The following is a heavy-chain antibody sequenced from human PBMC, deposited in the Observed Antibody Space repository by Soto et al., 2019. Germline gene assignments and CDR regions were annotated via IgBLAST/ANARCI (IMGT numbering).Heavy chain of an antibody. V-gene: IGHV3-30*03. J-gene: IGHJ6*02. CDR1: GFTFSSYG. D-gene: IGHD5-12*01. CDR2: ISYDGSNK. Sequence: GTLRLSCAASGFTFSSYGMHWVRQAPGKGLEWVAVISYDGSNKYYADSVKGRFTISRDNSKNTLYLQMNSLRAEDTAVYYCATGRGYSGYEPYYYYGMDVWGQGSTVTVS. CDR3: ATGRGYSGYEPYYYYGMDV.